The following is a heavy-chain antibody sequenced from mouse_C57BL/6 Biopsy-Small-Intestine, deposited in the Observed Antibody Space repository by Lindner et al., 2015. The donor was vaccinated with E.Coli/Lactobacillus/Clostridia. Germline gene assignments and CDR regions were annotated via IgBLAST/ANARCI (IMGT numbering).Heavy chain of an antibody. CDR3: AREHYGGSFDY. J-gene: IGHJ2*01. Sequence: VQLQESGAELVRPGTSVKMSCKASGYTFTNYWIGWAKQRPGHGLEWIGDIFPGGVYTNYNEKFKGKATLTADKSSSTAYMQFSSLTSEDSAIYYCAREHYGGSFDYWGQGTILTVSS. CDR1: GYTFTNYW. CDR2: IFPGGVYT. D-gene: IGHD1-1*02. V-gene: IGHV1-63*01.